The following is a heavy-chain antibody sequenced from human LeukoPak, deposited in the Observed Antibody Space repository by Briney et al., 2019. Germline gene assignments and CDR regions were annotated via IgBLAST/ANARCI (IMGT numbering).Heavy chain of an antibody. V-gene: IGHV3-30-3*01. CDR2: ISYDGSNK. CDR1: GFTFSSYA. D-gene: IGHD5-24*01. CDR3: ARGSGYILEFSYYFDY. Sequence: GGSLRLSCAASGFTFSSYAMHWVRQAPGKGLEWVAVISYDGSNKYYADSVKGRFTISRDNSKNTLYLQMNSLRAEDTAVYYCARGSGYILEFSYYFDYWGQGTLVTVSS. J-gene: IGHJ4*02.